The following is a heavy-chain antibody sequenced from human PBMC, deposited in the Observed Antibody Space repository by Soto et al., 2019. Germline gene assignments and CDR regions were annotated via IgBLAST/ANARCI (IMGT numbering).Heavy chain of an antibody. CDR2: ISSSSSTI. V-gene: IGHV3-48*02. D-gene: IGHD3-10*01. J-gene: IGHJ6*02. CDR3: AREGGLLWFGELFSEPPDQREYGMDV. Sequence: GGSLRLSCAASGFTFSSYSMNWVRQAPGKGLEWVSYISSSSSTIYYADSVKGRFTISRDNAKNSLYLQMNSLRDEDTAVYYCAREGGLLWFGELFSEPPDQREYGMDVWGQGTTVTVSS. CDR1: GFTFSSYS.